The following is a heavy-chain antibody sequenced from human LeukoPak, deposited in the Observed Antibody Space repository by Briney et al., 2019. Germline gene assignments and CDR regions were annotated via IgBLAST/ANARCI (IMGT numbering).Heavy chain of an antibody. CDR1: GFTFSSYW. J-gene: IGHJ5*01. CDR3: AKEGAYPIITYDS. Sequence: GGSLRLSCAASGFTFSSYWMNWVRQAPGKGLEWVANIKQDGNEKHYEGSVKGRFSISRDNAKNSLYLQMDSLRAEDTAVYYCAKEGAYPIITYDSWGQGALVTVSS. CDR2: IKQDGNEK. V-gene: IGHV3-7*01. D-gene: IGHD3-10*01.